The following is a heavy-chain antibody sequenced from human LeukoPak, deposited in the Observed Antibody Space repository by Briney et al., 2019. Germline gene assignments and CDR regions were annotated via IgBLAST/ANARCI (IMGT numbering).Heavy chain of an antibody. CDR2: IYTSGST. V-gene: IGHV4-4*07. J-gene: IGHJ4*02. CDR3: ARDHCSGGSCYFPLDY. D-gene: IGHD2-15*01. CDR1: GGSISSYY. Sequence: SETLSLTCTVSGGSISSYYWSWIRQPAGKGLEWIGRIYTSGSTNYNPSLKSRVTMSVDTSKNQFSLKLNSLTAADTAVYYCARDHCSGGSCYFPLDYWGQGTLVTVSS.